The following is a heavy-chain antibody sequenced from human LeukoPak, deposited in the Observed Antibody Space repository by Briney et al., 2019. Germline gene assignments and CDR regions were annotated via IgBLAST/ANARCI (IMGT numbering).Heavy chain of an antibody. CDR3: ARVLSGSHFDY. V-gene: IGHV3-23*01. Sequence: GGSLRLSCAASGFTLSSYFMNWVRQAPGKGLEWVSGISGSDDNTYHGDSVKGRFTISRDNAKNTLYLQMNSLRAEDTAVYYCARVLSGSHFDYWGQGTLVTVSS. J-gene: IGHJ4*02. D-gene: IGHD2-8*02. CDR1: GFTLSSYF. CDR2: ISGSDDNT.